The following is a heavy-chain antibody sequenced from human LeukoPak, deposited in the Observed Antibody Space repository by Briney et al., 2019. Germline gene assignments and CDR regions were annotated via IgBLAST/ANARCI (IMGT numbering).Heavy chain of an antibody. Sequence: GASVKVSCKASGYTFTGYYMHWVRQAPGQGLEWMGWINPNSGGTNYAQNFQGRVTMTRDTSISTAYMELSRLRSDDTAVYYCASAWGSSTSCSTPTCAFDIWGQGTMVTVSS. D-gene: IGHD2-2*02. V-gene: IGHV1-2*02. CDR2: INPNSGGT. CDR1: GYTFTGYY. J-gene: IGHJ3*02. CDR3: ASAWGSSTSCSTPTCAFDI.